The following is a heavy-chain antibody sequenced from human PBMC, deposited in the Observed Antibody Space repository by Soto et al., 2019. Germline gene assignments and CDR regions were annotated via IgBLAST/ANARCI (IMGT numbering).Heavy chain of an antibody. CDR2: ISSIGST. D-gene: IGHD4-17*01. CDR3: ARQDHGDYGFFFDY. Sequence: QLQLQESGPGLVKPSETLSLTCTVSGASIISTTKYWGWIRQPPGRGLEWLGTISSIGSTYYNPSLEGRVTISVDTSKNQFSLKVTSVTAADTGLYYCARQDHGDYGFFFDYWGQGTLVTVSS. J-gene: IGHJ4*02. CDR1: GASIISTTKY. V-gene: IGHV4-39*01.